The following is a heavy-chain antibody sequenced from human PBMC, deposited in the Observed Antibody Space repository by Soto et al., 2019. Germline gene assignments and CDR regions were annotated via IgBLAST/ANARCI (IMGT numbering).Heavy chain of an antibody. V-gene: IGHV3-33*01. CDR3: ARDPRGVATMDY. Sequence: WSLRLSCAASGFTFSSYGMHWVRQAPGKGLEWVAVIWYDGSNKYYADSVKGRFTISRDNSKNTLYLQMNSLRAEDTAVYYCARDPRGVATMDYWGQGTLVTVSS. D-gene: IGHD5-12*01. CDR1: GFTFSSYG. J-gene: IGHJ4*02. CDR2: IWYDGSNK.